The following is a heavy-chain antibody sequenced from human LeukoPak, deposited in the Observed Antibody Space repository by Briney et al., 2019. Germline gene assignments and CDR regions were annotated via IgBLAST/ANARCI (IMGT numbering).Heavy chain of an antibody. V-gene: IGHV3-30*18. CDR2: ISYDGSNK. J-gene: IGHJ3*02. CDR3: AKIVGATDAFDI. Sequence: GGSLRLSCVASGFTFSSYGMHWVRQAPGKGLEWVAVISYDGSNKYYADSVKGRFTISRDNSKNTLYLQMNSLRAEDTAVYYCAKIVGATDAFDIWGQGTMVTVSS. CDR1: GFTFSSYG. D-gene: IGHD1-26*01.